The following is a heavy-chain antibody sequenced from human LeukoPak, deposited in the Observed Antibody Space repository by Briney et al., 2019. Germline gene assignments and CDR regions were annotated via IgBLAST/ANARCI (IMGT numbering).Heavy chain of an antibody. CDR3: AKDPYARTGTTWSHYYYGMDV. CDR1: GFTFSSYA. Sequence: GGSLRLSCAASGFTFSSYAMHWVRQAPGKGLEWVAVISYDGNNKYYADSVKGRFTISRDNSKNTLYLQMNSLRAEDTAVYYCAKDPYARTGTTWSHYYYGMDVWGQGTTVTVSS. V-gene: IGHV3-30-3*01. D-gene: IGHD1-7*01. J-gene: IGHJ6*02. CDR2: ISYDGNNK.